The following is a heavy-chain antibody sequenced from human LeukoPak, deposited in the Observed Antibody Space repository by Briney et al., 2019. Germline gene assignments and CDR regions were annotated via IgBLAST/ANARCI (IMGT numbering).Heavy chain of an antibody. CDR1: GFTFSTYA. CDR3: AKDPTMIVVVRVFDY. V-gene: IGHV3-30*04. J-gene: IGHJ4*02. Sequence: GGSLRLSCAASGFTFSTYAMHWVRQVPGKGLEWVAVISYDGRQKYYADSVKGRFTISRDNSKNTLYLQMNSLRAEDTAVYYCAKDPTMIVVVRVFDYWGQGTLVTVSS. CDR2: ISYDGRQK. D-gene: IGHD3-22*01.